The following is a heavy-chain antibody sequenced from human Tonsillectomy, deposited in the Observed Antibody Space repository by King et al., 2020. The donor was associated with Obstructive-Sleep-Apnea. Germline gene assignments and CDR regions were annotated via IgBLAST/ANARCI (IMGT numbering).Heavy chain of an antibody. D-gene: IGHD1-26*01. CDR1: GYTFTDYF. CDR2: INPSSGGT. V-gene: IGHV1-2*02. Sequence: VQLVESGAEVKKPGASVKVSCKASGYTFTDYFMHWVRQAPGQGLEWMGWINPSSGGTKYAQKFQGRVTMTRDTSISTAYMELSRLRSDDTAVYYCAGDTGSGDQDYWGQGTLVTVSS. CDR3: AGDTGSGDQDY. J-gene: IGHJ4*02.